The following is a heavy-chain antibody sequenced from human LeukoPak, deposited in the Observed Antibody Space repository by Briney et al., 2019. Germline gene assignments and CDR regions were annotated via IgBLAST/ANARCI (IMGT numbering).Heavy chain of an antibody. CDR2: IYPGDSDT. Sequence: GASLQICCQGSGYIFTSYWIGLARQMPGKSLEWMGIIYPGDSDTRYSPSFQGQFNISADKSISTAYLQWSSLKASDTAMYYCARRESSGFQGPLDIWGQGTMVTVSS. V-gene: IGHV5-51*01. D-gene: IGHD3-22*01. J-gene: IGHJ3*02. CDR3: ARRESSGFQGPLDI. CDR1: GYIFTSYW.